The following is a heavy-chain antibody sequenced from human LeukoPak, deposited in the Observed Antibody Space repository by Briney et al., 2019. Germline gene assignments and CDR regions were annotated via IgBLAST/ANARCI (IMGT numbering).Heavy chain of an antibody. CDR1: GGSFSGYY. J-gene: IGHJ5*02. V-gene: IGHV4-34*01. CDR3: ARGDVLRLLYPSTRGNWFDP. CDR2: INHSGST. Sequence: SETLSLTCAVYGGSFSGYYWSWIRQPPEKGLEWIGEINHSGSTNYNPSLKSRVTISVDTSKNQFSLKLSSVTAADTAVYYCARGDVLRLLYPSTRGNWFDPWGQGTLVTVSS. D-gene: IGHD2/OR15-2a*01.